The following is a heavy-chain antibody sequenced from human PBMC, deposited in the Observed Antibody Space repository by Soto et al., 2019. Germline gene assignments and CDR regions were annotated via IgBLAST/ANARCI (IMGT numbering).Heavy chain of an antibody. CDR1: GGSISSGDYY. CDR2: IYYSGST. Sequence: QVQLQESGPGLVKPSQTLSLTCTVSGGSISSGDYYWSWIRQPPGKGLEWIGYIYYSGSTYYNPSLKSRVTISVDTSKNQFSLKLSSVTAADTAVYYCARVPYYYGSGSYYRERVIDYWGQGTLVTVSS. J-gene: IGHJ4*02. CDR3: ARVPYYYGSGSYYRERVIDY. V-gene: IGHV4-30-4*01. D-gene: IGHD3-10*01.